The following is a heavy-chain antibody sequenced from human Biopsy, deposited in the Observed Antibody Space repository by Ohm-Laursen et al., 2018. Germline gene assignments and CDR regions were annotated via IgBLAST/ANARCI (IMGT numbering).Heavy chain of an antibody. CDR2: NIPILGTG. D-gene: IGHD3-9*01. V-gene: IGHV1-69*06. J-gene: IGHJ1*01. Sequence: GATVKISCNAPGGTFSSYGVNWVRQAPGQGLEWLGGNIPILGTGNYAQKFQDRVTVAADTSTSTATMELRSLRSDDTAVYYCATKLTGYFHHWGQGTLVTVSS. CDR3: ATKLTGYFHH. CDR1: GGTFSSYG.